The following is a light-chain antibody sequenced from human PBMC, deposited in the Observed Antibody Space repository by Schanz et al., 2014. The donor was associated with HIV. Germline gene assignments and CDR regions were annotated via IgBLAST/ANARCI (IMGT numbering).Light chain of an antibody. V-gene: IGLV2-14*01. J-gene: IGLJ2*01. Sequence: QSALTQPASVSGSPGQSITISCTGTSSDVGGYNYVSWYQQHPGKAPKVMIYDVSNRPSGVSNRFSGSKSGNTASLTIFGLQAEDEADYYCCSFTSSNTLLFGGGTQLTVL. CDR1: SSDVGGYNY. CDR3: CSFTSSNTLL. CDR2: DVS.